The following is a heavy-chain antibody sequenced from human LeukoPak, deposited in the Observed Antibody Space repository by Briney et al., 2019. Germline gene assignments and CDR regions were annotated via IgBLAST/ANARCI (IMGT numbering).Heavy chain of an antibody. V-gene: IGHV4-31*03. CDR1: GGSISSGGYY. CDR3: AREGPGGWPFDY. Sequence: LSLTCTVSGGSISSGGYYWSWIRQHPGKGLEWIGYIYYSGSTYYNPSLKSRVTISVDTSKNQFSLKLSSVTAADTAVYYCAREGPGGWPFDYWGQGTLVTVSS. D-gene: IGHD6-19*01. CDR2: IYYSGST. J-gene: IGHJ4*02.